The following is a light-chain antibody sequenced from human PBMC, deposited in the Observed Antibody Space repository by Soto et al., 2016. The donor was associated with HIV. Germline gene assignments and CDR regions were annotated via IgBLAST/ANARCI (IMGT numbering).Light chain of an antibody. CDR3: QQANSFPYT. Sequence: DIQLTQSPSFLSASVGDRVTITCRASQGISSYLAWYQQKPGKAPKLLIYAASTLQSGVPSRFSGSGSGTDFTLTISSLQPEDFATYYCQQANSFPYTFGQGTKLEI. V-gene: IGKV1-9*01. CDR2: AAS. J-gene: IGKJ2*01. CDR1: QGISSY.